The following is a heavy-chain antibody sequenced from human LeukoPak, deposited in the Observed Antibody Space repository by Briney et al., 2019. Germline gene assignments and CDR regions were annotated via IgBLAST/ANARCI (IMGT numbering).Heavy chain of an antibody. CDR1: GFTFDDYA. CDR3: AKAHFRDYGDYGTDY. D-gene: IGHD4-17*01. V-gene: IGHV3-9*01. CDR2: ISWNSGSI. J-gene: IGHJ4*02. Sequence: GGSLRLSCAASGFTFDDYAMHWVRQAPGKGLEWVSGISWNSGSIGYADSVKGRFTISRDNSKNSLYLQMNSLRTEDTALYYCAKAHFRDYGDYGTDYWGQGTLVTVSS.